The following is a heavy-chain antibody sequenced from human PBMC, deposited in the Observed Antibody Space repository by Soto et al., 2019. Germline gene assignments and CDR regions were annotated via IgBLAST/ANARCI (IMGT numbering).Heavy chain of an antibody. V-gene: IGHV1-3*05. D-gene: IGHD3-22*01. CDR2: INAGNGNT. CDR1: GYTFTSYA. Sequence: QVQLVQSGAEEKKPGASVKVSCKASGYTFTSYAMHWVRQAPGQRLEWMGWINAGNGNTKYPQKFQGRVTITRDTSAATAYRELSSLRSDDTTVYYCASSSGYYLSGACWAQGPLVTVS. J-gene: IGHJ4*02. CDR3: ASSSGYYLSGAC.